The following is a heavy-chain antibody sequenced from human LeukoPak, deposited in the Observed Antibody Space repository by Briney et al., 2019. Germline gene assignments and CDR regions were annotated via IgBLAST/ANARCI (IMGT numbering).Heavy chain of an antibody. Sequence: GGSLRLSCAASGFTFSSYWMSWVRQAPGKGLEWVANIKQDGSEKYYVDSVKGRFTIFRDNAKNSLYLQMNSLRAEDTAVYYCARDPRDGYFDYWGQGTLVTVSS. CDR2: IKQDGSEK. CDR1: GFTFSSYW. D-gene: IGHD2-21*02. CDR3: ARDPRDGYFDY. J-gene: IGHJ4*02. V-gene: IGHV3-7*01.